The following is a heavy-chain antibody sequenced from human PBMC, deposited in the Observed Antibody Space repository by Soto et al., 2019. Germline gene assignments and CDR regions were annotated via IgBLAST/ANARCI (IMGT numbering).Heavy chain of an antibody. J-gene: IGHJ4*02. CDR2: IIPISGIA. Sequence: QVQLVQSGAEVKKPGSSVKVSCKASGGTFSSYTISWVRQAPGQGLEWMGRIIPISGIANHAQKFQGRVTITAAKSTGTAYMGLSSRRSEDTAVYYCANPPRYWGQGTLVTVSS. V-gene: IGHV1-69*02. CDR1: GGTFSSYT. CDR3: ANPPRY.